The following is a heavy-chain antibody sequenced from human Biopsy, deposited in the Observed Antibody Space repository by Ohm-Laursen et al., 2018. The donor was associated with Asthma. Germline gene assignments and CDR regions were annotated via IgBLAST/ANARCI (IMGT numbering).Heavy chain of an antibody. J-gene: IGHJ4*02. CDR3: ARDVMEWYLPAFDF. D-gene: IGHD3-3*01. CDR1: GFTFSRHA. CDR2: GGSYYDGGLK. V-gene: IGHV3-30-3*01. Sequence: SLRLCCTASGFTFSRHAMYWVRQAPAKGLEWVAVGGSYYDGGLKYYADSVNGRFTVSRDDSKNTLYLQMNSLRPDDTAVYYCARDVMEWYLPAFDFWGQGTLVTVSS.